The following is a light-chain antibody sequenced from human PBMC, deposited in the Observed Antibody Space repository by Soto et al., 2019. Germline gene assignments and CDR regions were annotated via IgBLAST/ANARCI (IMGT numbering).Light chain of an antibody. V-gene: IGKV1-5*03. CDR1: QSISNW. CDR3: QQYDNLPRT. Sequence: EIQMTQSRSTLSGSVGERATITSPASQSISNWLAWYQQKPGKAPKLLIYKTSSLESGVPSRFSGSGSGTDFTLTISRLQPDDFATYYWQQYDNLPRTFGGGTKVDIK. CDR2: KTS. J-gene: IGKJ4*01.